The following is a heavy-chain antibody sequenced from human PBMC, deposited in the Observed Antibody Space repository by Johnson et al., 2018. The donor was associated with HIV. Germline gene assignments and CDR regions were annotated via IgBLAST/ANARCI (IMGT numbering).Heavy chain of an antibody. D-gene: IGHD2-2*02. CDR1: GFTFSSYA. CDR2: ISYDGSNK. Sequence: QVQLVESGGGVVQPGRSLRLSCAASGFTFSSYAMHWVRQAPGTGLEWVAVISYDGSNKYYADSVKGRFTISIDNSKNTLYLQMNSLRAEDTAVYYRAKDGNCSSTSCYNDAFDIWGQGTMVTVSS. J-gene: IGHJ3*02. V-gene: IGHV3-30-3*01. CDR3: AKDGNCSSTSCYNDAFDI.